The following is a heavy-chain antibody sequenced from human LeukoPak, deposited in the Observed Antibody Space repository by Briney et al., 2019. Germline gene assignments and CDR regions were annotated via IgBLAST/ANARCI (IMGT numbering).Heavy chain of an antibody. V-gene: IGHV3-30*02. CDR3: ARDFSGWYKGIDY. CDR2: IRYDGSNK. D-gene: IGHD6-19*01. Sequence: GGSLRLSCAASGFTFSSYGMHWVRQAPGKGLERVAIIRYDGSNKYYADSVKGRFTISRDNSKNTLYLQMNSLRAEDTAVYYCARDFSGWYKGIDYWGQGTLVTVSS. J-gene: IGHJ4*02. CDR1: GFTFSSYG.